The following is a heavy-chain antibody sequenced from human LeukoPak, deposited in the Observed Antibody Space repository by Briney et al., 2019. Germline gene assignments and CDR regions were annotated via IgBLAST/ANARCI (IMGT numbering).Heavy chain of an antibody. CDR3: AKIIQTAAGRYYYYGMDV. Sequence: ASVKVSCKASGYTFTSYGISWVRQAPGQGLEWMGWISAYSGNTNHAQKLQGRVTMTTDTSRSTAYMELRSLRSDDTAVYYCAKIIQTAAGRYYYYGMDVWGQGTTVTVSS. V-gene: IGHV1-18*01. D-gene: IGHD6-13*01. J-gene: IGHJ6*02. CDR1: GYTFTSYG. CDR2: ISAYSGNT.